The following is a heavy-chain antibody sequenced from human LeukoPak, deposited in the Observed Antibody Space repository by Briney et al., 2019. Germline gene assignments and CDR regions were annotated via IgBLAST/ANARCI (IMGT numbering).Heavy chain of an antibody. D-gene: IGHD2-15*01. V-gene: IGHV4-30-4*08. CDR1: GGSISSGDYY. CDR3: ASRIGYCSGGSCLDAFDI. J-gene: IGHJ3*02. Sequence: SQTLSLTCTVSGGSISSGDYYWSWIRQPPGKGLEWIGYIYYSGSTSYNPSLKSRVTISVDTSKNQFSLKLSSVTAADTAVYYCASRIGYCSGGSCLDAFDIWGQGTMVTVSS. CDR2: IYYSGST.